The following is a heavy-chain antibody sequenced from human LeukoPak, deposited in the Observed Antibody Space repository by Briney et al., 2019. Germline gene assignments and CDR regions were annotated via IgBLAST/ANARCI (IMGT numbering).Heavy chain of an antibody. CDR3: ARDGPLIAARLFDY. CDR1: GYTFTGYY. D-gene: IGHD6-6*01. V-gene: IGHV1-18*04. Sequence: ASVKVSCKASGYTFTGYYMHWVRQAPGQGLEWMGWISAYNGNTNYAQKLQGRVTMTTDTSTSTAYMELRSLRSDDTAVYYCARDGPLIAARLFDYWGQGTLVTVSS. J-gene: IGHJ4*02. CDR2: ISAYNGNT.